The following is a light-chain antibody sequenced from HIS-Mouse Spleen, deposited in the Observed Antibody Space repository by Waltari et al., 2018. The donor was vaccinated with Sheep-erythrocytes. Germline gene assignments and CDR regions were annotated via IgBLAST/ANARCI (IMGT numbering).Light chain of an antibody. V-gene: IGLV2-23*03. CDR1: SSDVGSYNL. Sequence: QSALTQPASVSGSPGQSITISCTGTSSDVGSYNLVSWYQQHPGKAPKLMIYEGSKRPSGVFNRFSGPKSGNTASLTISGLQAEDEADYYCCSYAGSSTFHVVFGGGTKLTVL. CDR3: CSYAGSSTFHVV. J-gene: IGLJ2*01. CDR2: EGS.